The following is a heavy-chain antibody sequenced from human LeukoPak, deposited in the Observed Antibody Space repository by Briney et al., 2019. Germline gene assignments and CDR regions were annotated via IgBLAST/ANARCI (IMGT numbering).Heavy chain of an antibody. V-gene: IGHV3-48*03. CDR3: AKYRQWLVLDY. CDR2: ISSSGSTI. Sequence: PGGSLRLSCAASGFTFSSYEMNWVRQAPGKGLEWVSYISSSGSTIYYADSVKGRFTISRDNSKNTLYLQMNSLRAEDTAVYYCAKYRQWLVLDYWGQGTLVTVSS. J-gene: IGHJ4*02. D-gene: IGHD6-19*01. CDR1: GFTFSSYE.